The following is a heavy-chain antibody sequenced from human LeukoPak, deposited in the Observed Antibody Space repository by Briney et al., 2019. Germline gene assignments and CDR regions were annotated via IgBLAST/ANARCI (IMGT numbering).Heavy chain of an antibody. CDR1: GFTFSSYA. V-gene: IGHV3-23*01. CDR3: AKSASGNFWSGPYPYYYYGMDV. J-gene: IGHJ6*02. Sequence: GGSLRLSCAASGFTFSSYAMSWVHQAPGKGLEWVSAISGSGGGTYYAESVKGRFTISRDNSKNTLYLQMNSLRAEGTAVYYCAKSASGNFWSGPYPYYYYGMDVWGQGTTVTVSS. CDR2: ISGSGGGT. D-gene: IGHD3-3*01.